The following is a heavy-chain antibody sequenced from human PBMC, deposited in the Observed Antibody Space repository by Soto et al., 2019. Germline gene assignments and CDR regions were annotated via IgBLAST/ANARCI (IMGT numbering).Heavy chain of an antibody. CDR3: ARGRSVGGWTFDP. CDR1: GFNFGSFG. J-gene: IGHJ5*02. V-gene: IGHV3-33*01. D-gene: IGHD6-19*01. CDR2: IWYDGSNK. Sequence: QPGGSLRLSCAASGFNFGSFGMHWVRQAPGKGLEWVAFIWYDGSNKYYGDSVKGRFTVSRDNSKNSLSLQMNSLRAEDTAVYYCARGRSVGGWTFDPWGKGTPVTVSS.